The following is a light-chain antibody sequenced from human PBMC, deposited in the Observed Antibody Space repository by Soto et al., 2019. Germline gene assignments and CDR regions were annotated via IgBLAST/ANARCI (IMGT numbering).Light chain of an antibody. Sequence: NFMLTRPHSVSESPGKTVTISCTGSSGSIASGYVQWYQQRPGSAPTTLIYEDNQRPAGVPDRFSGSIDSSSNSASLTISGLRPEDEADYYCQSSDGNNMVFGGGTKLTVL. CDR1: SGSIASGY. V-gene: IGLV6-57*02. CDR3: QSSDGNNMV. CDR2: EDN. J-gene: IGLJ2*01.